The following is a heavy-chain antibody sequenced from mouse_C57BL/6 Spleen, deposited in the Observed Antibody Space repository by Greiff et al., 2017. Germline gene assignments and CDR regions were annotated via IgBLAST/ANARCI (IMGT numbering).Heavy chain of an antibody. V-gene: IGHV1-53*01. Sequence: QVHVQQPGTELVKPGASVKLSCKASGYTFTSYWMHWVKQRPGQGLEWIGNINPSNGGTNYNEKFKSKATLTVDTSSSTAYMQLSSLTSEDSAVYCCARKVVEGAMDCWGPGTSVTVSS. CDR3: ARKVVEGAMDC. D-gene: IGHD1-1*01. J-gene: IGHJ4*01. CDR2: INPSNGGT. CDR1: GYTFTSYW.